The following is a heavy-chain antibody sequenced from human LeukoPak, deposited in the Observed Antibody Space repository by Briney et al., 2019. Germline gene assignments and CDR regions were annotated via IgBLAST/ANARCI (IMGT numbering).Heavy chain of an antibody. Sequence: GGSLRLSCAASGFTFSNYRMNWVRQAPGKGLEWVSSISGSSSFIYYADSVKGRFTISRDNAKNTLYLQVDSLRAEDTAVYYCARGPRAFDIWGQGTMVTVSS. J-gene: IGHJ3*02. CDR2: ISGSSSFI. CDR3: ARGPRAFDI. V-gene: IGHV3-21*01. CDR1: GFTFSNYR.